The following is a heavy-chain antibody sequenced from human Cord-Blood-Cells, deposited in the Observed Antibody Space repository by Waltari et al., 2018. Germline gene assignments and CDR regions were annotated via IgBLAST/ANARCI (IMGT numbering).Heavy chain of an antibody. J-gene: IGHJ3*02. CDR1: GYTLTELS. D-gene: IGHD1-20*01. CDR3: TVHNWNDVAFYI. CDR2: FDPEDGET. V-gene: IGHV1-24*01. Sequence: QVQLVQSGAEVKKPGASGKVSCKVSGYTLTELSMHWFRQAPGKGLEWMGGFDPEDGETIYAQKFQGRVTMTEDTSTDTAYMELSSLRSEDTAVYYCTVHNWNDVAFYIWGQGTMVTVSS.